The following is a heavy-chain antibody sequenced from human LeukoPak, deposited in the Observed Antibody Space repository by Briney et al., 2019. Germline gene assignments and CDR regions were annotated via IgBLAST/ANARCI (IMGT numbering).Heavy chain of an antibody. D-gene: IGHD2-8*01. CDR2: ISYDGSNK. J-gene: IGHJ6*02. CDR3: ARGPERTGVGTRYYYDMDV. Sequence: SGRSLRLSCAASGFTFSSYAMHWVRQAPGKGLEWVAVISYDGSNKYYADSVKGQFTISRDNSKNTLYLQMNSLRAEDTAVYYCARGPERTGVGTRYYYDMDVWGQGTTVTVSS. CDR1: GFTFSSYA. V-gene: IGHV3-30-3*01.